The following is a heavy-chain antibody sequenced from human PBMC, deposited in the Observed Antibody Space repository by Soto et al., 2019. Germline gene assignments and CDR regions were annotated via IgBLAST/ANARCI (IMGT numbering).Heavy chain of an antibody. Sequence: EGHVLESGGGLLKPGGSLKLSCTASGFTFSNYAMSWVRQAPGKGLEWVSAISGIGGATFYSDSVKGRFIISRDNSKNTLYLQMDSLVVEDTAVYFCVQDPPDYYDSSAVSDYWGQGTLVTVSS. CDR3: VQDPPDYYDSSAVSDY. D-gene: IGHD3-22*01. CDR1: GFTFSNYA. CDR2: ISGIGGAT. J-gene: IGHJ4*02. V-gene: IGHV3-23*01.